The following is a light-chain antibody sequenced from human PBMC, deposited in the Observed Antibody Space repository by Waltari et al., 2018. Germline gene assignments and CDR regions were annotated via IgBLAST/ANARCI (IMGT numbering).Light chain of an antibody. J-gene: IGLJ2*01. CDR3: CSNVGSSVF. CDR2: EGN. Sequence: QSALTQPASVSGSPGLSITISCTGFNSNVGSYNLVSWYQKHPGKAPKLLIYEGNRRPSGVSNRFSGSKSDNTASLTLSGLQAEDEADYYCCSNVGSSVFFGGGTKLTVL. V-gene: IGLV2-23*03. CDR1: NSNVGSYNL.